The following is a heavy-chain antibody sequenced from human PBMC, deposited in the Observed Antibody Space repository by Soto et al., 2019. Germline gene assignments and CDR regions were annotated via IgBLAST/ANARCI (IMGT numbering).Heavy chain of an antibody. CDR1: GFTFSSYS. J-gene: IGHJ4*02. D-gene: IGHD1-26*01. CDR3: ARVPYGGSYWREFDY. Sequence: EVQLVESGGGLVKPGGSLRLSCAASGFTFSSYSMNWVRKAPGKGLEWVSSIVISSSYIYYADSVKGRFTISRDNAKNSLYLQMNSLRADDTAVYYCARVPYGGSYWREFDYWGQGTLVTVSS. CDR2: IVISSSYI. V-gene: IGHV3-21*01.